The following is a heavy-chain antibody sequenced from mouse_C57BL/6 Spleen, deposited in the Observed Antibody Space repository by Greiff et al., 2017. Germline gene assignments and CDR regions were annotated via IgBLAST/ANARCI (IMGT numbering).Heavy chain of an antibody. CDR1: GFSFNTYA. Sequence: EVKLMESGGGLVQPKGSLKLSCAASGFSFNTYAMNWVRQAPGKGLEWVARIRSKSNNYATYYADSVKDRFTISRDDSESMLYLQMNNLKTEDTAMYYCVSSTMVPFAYWGQGTLVTVSA. D-gene: IGHD2-2*01. CDR3: VSSTMVPFAY. J-gene: IGHJ3*01. V-gene: IGHV10-1*01. CDR2: IRSKSNNYAT.